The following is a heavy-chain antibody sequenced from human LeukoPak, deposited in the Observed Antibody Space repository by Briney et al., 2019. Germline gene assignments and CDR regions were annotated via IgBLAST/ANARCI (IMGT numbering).Heavy chain of an antibody. CDR1: GFTFSDYY. J-gene: IGHJ4*02. CDR3: ARDGQWLIYDY. V-gene: IGHV3-11*04. D-gene: IGHD6-19*01. Sequence: GGSLRLSCAASGFTFSDYYMSWIRQAPGKGLEWVSYISSSGSTIYYADSVKGRFTISKDNAKSSLYLQMNSLRAEDTAVYYCARDGQWLIYDYWGQGTLVTVSS. CDR2: ISSSGSTI.